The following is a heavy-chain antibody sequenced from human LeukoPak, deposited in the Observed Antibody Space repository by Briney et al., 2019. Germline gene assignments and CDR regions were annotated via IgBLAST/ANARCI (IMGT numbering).Heavy chain of an antibody. D-gene: IGHD3-3*01. Sequence: AGGSLRLSCAASGFTFSSYSMNWVRQAPGKGLEWVSSISSSSSYIYYADSVKGRFTISRDNAKNSLYLQMNSLRAEDTAVYYCARDLAIFGVVMYNWLDPWGQGTLVTVSS. J-gene: IGHJ5*02. V-gene: IGHV3-21*01. CDR3: ARDLAIFGVVMYNWLDP. CDR1: GFTFSSYS. CDR2: ISSSSSYI.